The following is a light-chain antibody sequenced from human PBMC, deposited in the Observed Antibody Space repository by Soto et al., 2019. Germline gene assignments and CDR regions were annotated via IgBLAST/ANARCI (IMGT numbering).Light chain of an antibody. V-gene: IGKV3-11*01. CDR3: QRRSSWPRA. CDR1: QSVGIY. Sequence: EIVLTQSPATLSLSPGERATLSCRASQSVGIYLGWYQQRPGQAPRLLIYDASKRAAGIPARFSGSGSGTDSTLPINSLEPEDLAVYYCQRRSSWPRAFGQGTRLEIK. CDR2: DAS. J-gene: IGKJ5*01.